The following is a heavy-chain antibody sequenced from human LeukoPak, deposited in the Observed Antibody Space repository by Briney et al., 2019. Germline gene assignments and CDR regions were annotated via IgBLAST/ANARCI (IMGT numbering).Heavy chain of an antibody. V-gene: IGHV3-23*01. CDR3: AQGAFWSGYSSY. CDR1: GFSFSNYA. J-gene: IGHJ4*02. D-gene: IGHD3-3*01. Sequence: GGSLRLSCAASGFSFSNYAMNWVRQAPGKGLEWVSVISGSGGSTDSVDSVKGRFTISRDNFKNTLYLQMNSLRAEDTAVYYCAQGAFWSGYSSYWGQGTLVTVSS. CDR2: ISGSGGST.